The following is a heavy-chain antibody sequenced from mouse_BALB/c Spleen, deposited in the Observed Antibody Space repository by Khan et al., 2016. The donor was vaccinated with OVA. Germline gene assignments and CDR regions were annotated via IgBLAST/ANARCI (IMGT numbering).Heavy chain of an antibody. D-gene: IGHD2-10*01. CDR1: GFSLTNYG. CDR3: ARQPYYHYNIMDY. V-gene: IGHV2-6-1*01. J-gene: IGHJ4*01. CDR2: IWSDGST. Sequence: QMQLEESGPGLVAPSQSLSITCTISGFSLTNYGVHWVRQPLGKGLEWLVVIWSDGSTTYNSALKSRLTISKDNSKRQVFLKMNSLQTDDTGMYFCARQPYYHYNIMDYWGQGTSVTVSS.